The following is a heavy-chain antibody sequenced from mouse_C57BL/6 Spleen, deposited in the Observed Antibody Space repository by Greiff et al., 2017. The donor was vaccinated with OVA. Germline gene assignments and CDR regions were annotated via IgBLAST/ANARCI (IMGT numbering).Heavy chain of an antibody. Sequence: VQLQQPGAELVMPGASVKLSCKASGYTFTSYWMHWVKQRPGQGLEWIGEIDPSDSYTNYNQKFKGKSTLTVDKSSSTAYMQLSSLTSEDSAVYYCARGGTAQATGAMDYWGQGTSVTVSS. V-gene: IGHV1-69*01. J-gene: IGHJ4*01. CDR3: ARGGTAQATGAMDY. CDR2: IDPSDSYT. D-gene: IGHD3-2*02. CDR1: GYTFTSYW.